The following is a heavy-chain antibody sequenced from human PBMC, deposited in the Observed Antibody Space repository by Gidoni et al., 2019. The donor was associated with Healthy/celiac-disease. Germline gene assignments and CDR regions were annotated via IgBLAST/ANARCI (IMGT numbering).Heavy chain of an antibody. CDR2: ISYDGSNK. D-gene: IGHD5-12*01. V-gene: IGHV3-30-3*01. CDR1: GFTFRSYA. CDR3: ARGGGYVPLRVPFDP. Sequence: QVQLVESGGGVVQPGRSLRLSCAASGFTFRSYAMHWVRQAPGKGLEWVAVISYDGSNKYYADSVKGRFTISRDNSKNTLYLQMNSLRAEDTAVYYCARGGGYVPLRVPFDPWGQGTLVTVSS. J-gene: IGHJ5*02.